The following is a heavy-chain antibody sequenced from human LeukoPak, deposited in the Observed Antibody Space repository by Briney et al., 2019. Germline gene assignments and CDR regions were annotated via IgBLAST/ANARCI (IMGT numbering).Heavy chain of an antibody. CDR2: IYHSGST. CDR3: ARHSRYSSSPGAFDI. V-gene: IGHV4-34*01. CDR1: GGSFSGYY. D-gene: IGHD6-6*01. J-gene: IGHJ3*02. Sequence: SETLSLTCAVYGGSFSGYYWSWIRQPPGKGLEWIGEIYHSGSTKYNPSLKSRVTISVDTSKNLFSLSLNSVTAADTAVYYCARHSRYSSSPGAFDIWGQGTMVTVSS.